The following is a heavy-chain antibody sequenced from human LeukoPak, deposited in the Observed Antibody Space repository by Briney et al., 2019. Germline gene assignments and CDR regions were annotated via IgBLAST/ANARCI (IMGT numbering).Heavy chain of an antibody. Sequence: GGTLRLSCVASGFTFSHSAMSWVRPAPGKGLEWVSGISGSGSNIYYADSVKGRFTISRDNSNNSLYLHMNSLRAEDTAVYYCAKPRPVGTPYYFDDWGQGTLVTVSS. D-gene: IGHD4-23*01. J-gene: IGHJ4*02. CDR1: GFTFSHSA. CDR2: ISGSGSNI. CDR3: AKPRPVGTPYYFDD. V-gene: IGHV3-23*01.